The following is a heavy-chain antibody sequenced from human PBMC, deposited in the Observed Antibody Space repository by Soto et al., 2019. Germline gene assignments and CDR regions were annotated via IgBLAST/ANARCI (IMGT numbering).Heavy chain of an antibody. CDR1: GFTFSNAW. D-gene: IGHD2-2*01. Sequence: GGSLRLSCAASGFTFSNAWMNWVRQAPGKGLEWVGRIKSKTDGGTTDYAAPVKGRFTISRDDSKNTLYLQMNSLKTEDTAVYYCTTGVNNCISTSCPLVNWGQGTLVTVSS. J-gene: IGHJ4*02. CDR3: TTGVNNCISTSCPLVN. V-gene: IGHV3-15*07. CDR2: IKSKTDGGTT.